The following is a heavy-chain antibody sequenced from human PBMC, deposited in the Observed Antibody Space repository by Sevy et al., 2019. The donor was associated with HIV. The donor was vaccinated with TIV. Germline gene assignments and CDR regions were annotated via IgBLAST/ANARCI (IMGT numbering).Heavy chain of an antibody. CDR2: ISSSGSTI. CDR1: GFTFSDYY. CDR3: ARARTCSGWPTGY. Sequence: RGYLRLSCAASGFTFSDYYMSCIRQAPGKGLERVSYISSSGSTIYYADSVKGRFTISRDNAKNSLYLQMNSLRAEDTAVYYCARARTCSGWPTGYWGQGTMVTVSS. J-gene: IGHJ4*02. D-gene: IGHD6-19*01. V-gene: IGHV3-11*01.